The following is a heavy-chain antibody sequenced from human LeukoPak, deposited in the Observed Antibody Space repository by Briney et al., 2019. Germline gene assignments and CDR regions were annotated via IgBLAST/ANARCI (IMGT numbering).Heavy chain of an antibody. CDR1: GGSFSGYY. J-gene: IGHJ4*02. CDR3: ARRGGGIYFDY. Sequence: PSETLSLTCAVYGGSFSGYYWSWIRQPPGKGLEWIGEINHSGSTNYNPSLKSRVTISVDTSKNQFSLKLSSVTAADTAVYYCARRGGGIYFDYWGQGTLVTVSS. D-gene: IGHD2-15*01. CDR2: INHSGST. V-gene: IGHV4-34*01.